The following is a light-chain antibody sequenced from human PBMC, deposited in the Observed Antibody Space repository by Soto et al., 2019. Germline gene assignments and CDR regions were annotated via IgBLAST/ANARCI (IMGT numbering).Light chain of an antibody. V-gene: IGKV3-20*01. CDR1: QSVSSSY. J-gene: IGKJ1*01. Sequence: ESVLTQSPGTLSLSPGERATLSCMASQSVSSSYLAWYQQKPGQAPRLLIYGASTRATGIPARFSGSGSGTDFTLTISSLEPEDFAVYYCQQYGSSTWTFGQGTKVDIK. CDR2: GAS. CDR3: QQYGSSTWT.